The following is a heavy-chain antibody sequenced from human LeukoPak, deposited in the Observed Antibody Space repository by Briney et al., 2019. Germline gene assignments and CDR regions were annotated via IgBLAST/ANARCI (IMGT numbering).Heavy chain of an antibody. CDR1: GFTFSSYA. J-gene: IGHJ4*02. CDR3: AKANYDSRRGYFDY. CDR2: ISGSGGST. Sequence: PGGSLRLSCAASGFTFSSYAMSWVRQAPGKGLEWVSAISGSGGSTYYADSVKGRFTTSRDNSKNTLYLQMNSLRAEDTAVYYCAKANYDSRRGYFDYWGQGTLVTVSS. V-gene: IGHV3-23*01. D-gene: IGHD3-22*01.